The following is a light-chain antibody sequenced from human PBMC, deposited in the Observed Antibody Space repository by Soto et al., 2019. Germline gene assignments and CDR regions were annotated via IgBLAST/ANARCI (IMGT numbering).Light chain of an antibody. Sequence: QSALTQPPSVSGSPGQSVTISCTGTSTDFVSYNRVSWYQQPPGTAPKLMIYEVSKRPSGVPDRFSGSKSGNTASLTISGLQAADEADYYCCSYAGGTTSYVVFGRGTKVTVL. CDR2: EVS. CDR1: STDFVSYNR. J-gene: IGLJ2*01. V-gene: IGLV2-18*02. CDR3: CSYAGGTTSYVV.